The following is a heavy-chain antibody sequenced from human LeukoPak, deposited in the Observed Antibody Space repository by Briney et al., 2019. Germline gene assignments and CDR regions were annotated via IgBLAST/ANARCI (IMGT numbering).Heavy chain of an antibody. V-gene: IGHV1-69*05. Sequence: SVKVSCKASGGTFSSYAISWVRQAPAQGLELMGGIIPIFGTANYAQKFQVRVTITTDESTSTAYMELSSLRSEDTAVYYCARDSRGYYYDSSGHFDYWGQGTLVTVSS. J-gene: IGHJ4*02. D-gene: IGHD3-22*01. CDR3: ARDSRGYYYDSSGHFDY. CDR2: IIPIFGTA. CDR1: GGTFSSYA.